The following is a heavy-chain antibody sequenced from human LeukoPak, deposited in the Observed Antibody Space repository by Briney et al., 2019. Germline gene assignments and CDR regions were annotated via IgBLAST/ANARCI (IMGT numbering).Heavy chain of an antibody. CDR3: VRSGGSGFFNYYYYMDV. D-gene: IGHD3-3*01. Sequence: ASVKVSCKASGGTFSSYTISGVRQAPRQGLEWVGRIIPILGIANYAQKSQGRVTITADKSTSTAYMALSSLRSEDTAVYYCVRSGGSGFFNYYYYMDVWGKGTTVTVSS. V-gene: IGHV1-69*02. CDR2: IIPILGIA. J-gene: IGHJ6*03. CDR1: GGTFSSYT.